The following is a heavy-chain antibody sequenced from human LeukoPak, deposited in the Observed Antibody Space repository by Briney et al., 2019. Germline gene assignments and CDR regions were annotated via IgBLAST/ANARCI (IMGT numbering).Heavy chain of an antibody. CDR2: ISAYNGNT. J-gene: IGHJ4*02. CDR3: ARDLSQFLEWLRIDY. CDR1: GYTFTSYG. Sequence: GGSVKVSCKASGYTFTSYGISWVRQAPGQGLEWMGWISAYNGNTNYAQKLQGRVTMTTDTSTSTAYMELRSLRSDDTAVYYCARDLSQFLEWLRIDYWGQGTLVTVSS. V-gene: IGHV1-18*01. D-gene: IGHD3-3*01.